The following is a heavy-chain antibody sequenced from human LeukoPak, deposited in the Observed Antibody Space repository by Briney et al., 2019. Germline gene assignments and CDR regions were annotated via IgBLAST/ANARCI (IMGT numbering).Heavy chain of an antibody. D-gene: IGHD6-19*01. CDR2: ISAYNGNT. CDR3: AREREGYSSGWPLY. V-gene: IGHV1-18*01. J-gene: IGHJ4*02. CDR1: GYTFTSYG. Sequence: ASVKVSCKASGYTFTSYGISWVRQAPGQGLEWMGWISAYNGNTNYARKLQGRVTMTTDTSTSTAYMELRSLRSDDTAVYYCAREREGYSSGWPLYWGQGTLVTVSS.